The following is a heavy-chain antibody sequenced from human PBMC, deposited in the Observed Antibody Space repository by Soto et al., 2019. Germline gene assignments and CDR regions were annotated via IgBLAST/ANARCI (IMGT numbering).Heavy chain of an antibody. CDR3: ASQALRSGDYQT. J-gene: IGHJ5*02. Sequence: GASVKVSCKASGYTFTYRYLHWVRQAPGQALEWMGWITPFNGNTNYAQKFQDRVTITRDRSMSTAYMELSSLRSEDTAMYYCASQALRSGDYQTWGQGTLVTVSS. CDR1: GYTFTYRY. D-gene: IGHD4-17*01. V-gene: IGHV1-45*02. CDR2: ITPFNGNT.